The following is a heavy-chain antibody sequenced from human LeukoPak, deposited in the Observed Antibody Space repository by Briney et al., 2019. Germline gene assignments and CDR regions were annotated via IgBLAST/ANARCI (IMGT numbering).Heavy chain of an antibody. CDR1: GYTFTRYY. Sequence: ASVKDSCKASGYTFTRYYMHWVRQAPGQGLEWMGIIKPSGGSTSYAQKFQGRVTMTRDMSTSTVYMELSSLRSEDTAVYYCARERGEGGSYYGWFDPWGQGTLVTVSS. D-gene: IGHD1-26*01. CDR2: IKPSGGST. J-gene: IGHJ5*02. CDR3: ARERGEGGSYYGWFDP. V-gene: IGHV1-46*01.